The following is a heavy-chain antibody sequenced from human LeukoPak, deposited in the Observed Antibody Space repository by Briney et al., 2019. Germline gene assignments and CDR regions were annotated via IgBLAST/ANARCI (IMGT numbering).Heavy chain of an antibody. Sequence: GGSLRLSCAASGFTFSSYEMNWVRQAPGKGLEWVSYISSSGSTIYYADSVKGRFTISRDNAKNPLYLQMNSLRAEDTAVYYCARDGDISTGYPGLDYWGQGTLVTVSS. CDR1: GFTFSSYE. CDR3: ARDGDISTGYPGLDY. D-gene: IGHD3-9*01. CDR2: ISSSGSTI. J-gene: IGHJ4*02. V-gene: IGHV3-48*03.